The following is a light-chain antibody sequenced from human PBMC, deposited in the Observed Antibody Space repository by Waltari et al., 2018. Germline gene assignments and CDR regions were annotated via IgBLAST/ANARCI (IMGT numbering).Light chain of an antibody. J-gene: IGKJ4*01. CDR2: GAS. V-gene: IGKV3-15*01. Sequence: EIVMTQSPATLSVSPGEGASLSCRASQSVSNNLAWYQQKPGQAPRLLVYGASTRATGIPARFSGSGSGTEFTLTISSLQSEDFALYYCQQYDTCPPLTFGGGTKVEIK. CDR1: QSVSNN. CDR3: QQYDTCPPLT.